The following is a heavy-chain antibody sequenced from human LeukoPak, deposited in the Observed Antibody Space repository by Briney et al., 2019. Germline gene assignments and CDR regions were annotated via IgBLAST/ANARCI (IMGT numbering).Heavy chain of an antibody. CDR2: INHSGST. CDR3: ARDGTIPGSYYFDY. Sequence: PSETLSLTCAVYGGSFSGYYWSWIRQPPGNGLEWIGEINHSGSTNYNPSLKSRVTISVDTSKNQFSLKLSSVTAADTAVYYCARDGTIPGSYYFDYWGQGTLVTVSS. V-gene: IGHV4-34*01. J-gene: IGHJ4*02. CDR1: GGSFSGYY. D-gene: IGHD2-21*01.